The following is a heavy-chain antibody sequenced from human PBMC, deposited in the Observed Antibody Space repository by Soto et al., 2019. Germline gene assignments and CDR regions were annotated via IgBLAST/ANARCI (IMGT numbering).Heavy chain of an antibody. CDR1: GYTFTSYA. CDR2: INAGNGNT. CDR3: ASHPLIYCTSTSCSSVD. D-gene: IGHD2-2*01. Sequence: ASVKVSRKASGYTFTSYAIHWVRQAPGQRLEWMGWINAGNGNTKYSQKFQGRVTITRDTSASTAYMELSSLRSEDTAVYYCASHPLIYCTSTSCSSVDWGQGTLVTVSS. J-gene: IGHJ4*02. V-gene: IGHV1-3*01.